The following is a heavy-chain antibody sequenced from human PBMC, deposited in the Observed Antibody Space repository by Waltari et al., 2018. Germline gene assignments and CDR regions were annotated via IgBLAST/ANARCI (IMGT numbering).Heavy chain of an antibody. V-gene: IGHV3-30*18. J-gene: IGHJ5*02. Sequence: QVEESGGGVVQPGGSLRLSCVASGSAFNHYCMHWVRQAPGKGLEWLAVISSDGSGKYYADSVKGRFTMSRDNSKNMVYLQMNSLRPEDTAVYYCAKAGGIYNYPLDPWGQGTLFTVSS. CDR2: ISSDGSGK. CDR3: AKAGGIYNYPLDP. CDR1: GSAFNHYC. D-gene: IGHD1-26*01.